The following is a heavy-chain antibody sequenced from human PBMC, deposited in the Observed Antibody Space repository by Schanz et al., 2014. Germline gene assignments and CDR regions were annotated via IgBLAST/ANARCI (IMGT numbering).Heavy chain of an antibody. Sequence: VQLMESGGGLVKPGGSLRLSCVASGFNFSSYSLNWVRQAPGKGLEWVSSISYGTSYIYYAESVKGRFTISRDNAKNSLFLQMNSLRAEDTAVYYCARDFLLEQLGYSHYYYAMDVWGQGTTVTVSS. CDR3: ARDFLLEQLGYSHYYYAMDV. V-gene: IGHV3-21*01. CDR1: GFNFSSYS. J-gene: IGHJ6*02. D-gene: IGHD2-15*01. CDR2: ISYGTSYI.